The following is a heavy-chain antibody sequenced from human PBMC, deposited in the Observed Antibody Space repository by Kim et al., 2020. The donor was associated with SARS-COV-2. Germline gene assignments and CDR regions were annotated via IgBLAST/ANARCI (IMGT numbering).Heavy chain of an antibody. CDR3: TTDLHDYGDYDY. D-gene: IGHD4-17*01. Sequence: GGSLRLSCAGSGFTFSNAWMSWVRQAPGKGLEWVGRIKSKTDGGTTDYAAPVRGRFTISRDDSKNTLYLQMNSLKTEDTAVYYCTTDLHDYGDYDYWGQGALVTVSS. J-gene: IGHJ4*02. CDR1: GFTFSNAW. V-gene: IGHV3-15*01. CDR2: IKSKTDGGTT.